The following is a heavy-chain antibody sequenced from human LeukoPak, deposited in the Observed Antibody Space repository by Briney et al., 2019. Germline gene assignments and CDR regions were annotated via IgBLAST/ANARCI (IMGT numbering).Heavy chain of an antibody. V-gene: IGHV4-34*01. D-gene: IGHD2-15*01. CDR1: GGSFSGYY. CDR2: INHSGST. CDR3: ASLLGYCSGNRCPSSANYYYYLDV. Sequence: PSETLSLTCAVYGGSFSGYYWSWIRQPPGKGLEWIGEINHSGSTNYNPSLKSRVTISVDTSKNQFSLKLSSVTAADTAVYYCASLLGYCSGNRCPSSANYYYYLDVWGKGTTVTVSS. J-gene: IGHJ6*03.